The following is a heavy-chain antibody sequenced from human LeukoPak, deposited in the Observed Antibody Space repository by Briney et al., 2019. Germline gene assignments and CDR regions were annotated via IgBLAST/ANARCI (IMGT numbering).Heavy chain of an antibody. CDR1: GGSISSYY. J-gene: IGHJ5*02. V-gene: IGHV4-4*07. CDR2: IYTSGST. CDR3: ARVNYDTFFRESGYNWFDP. D-gene: IGHD3-9*01. Sequence: PSETLSLTCTVSGGSISSYYWSWIRQPAGKGLEWIGRIYTSGSTNYNPSLKSRVTMSVDTSKNQFSLKLSSVTAADTAVYYCARVNYDTFFRESGYNWFDPWGQGTLVTVSS.